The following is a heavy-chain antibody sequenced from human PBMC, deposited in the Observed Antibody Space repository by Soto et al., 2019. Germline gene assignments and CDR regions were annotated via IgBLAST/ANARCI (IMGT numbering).Heavy chain of an antibody. CDR2: ISAYNGNT. CDR3: ARVDRVLRYFDWSHDNWFDP. V-gene: IGHV1-18*01. CDR1: GYTFTSYG. J-gene: IGHJ5*02. Sequence: GASVKVSCKASGYTFTSYGISWVRQAPGQGLEWMGWISAYNGNTNYAQKLQGRVTMTTDTSTSTAYMELRSLRSDDTAVYYCARVDRVLRYFDWSHDNWFDPWGQGTLVTVSS. D-gene: IGHD3-9*01.